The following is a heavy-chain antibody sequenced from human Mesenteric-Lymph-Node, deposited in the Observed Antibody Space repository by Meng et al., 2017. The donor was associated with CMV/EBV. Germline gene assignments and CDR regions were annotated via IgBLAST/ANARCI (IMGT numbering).Heavy chain of an antibody. CDR1: GGSISSSSYY. V-gene: IGHV4-39*01. CDR3: ARHSALLVTNFDY. CDR2: IYYSGSTY. J-gene: IGHJ4*02. Sequence: HLQRQGSGPGLVETSEYLSRTGPVSGGSISSSSYYWGWIRQPPGKGLEWIGYIYYSGSTYYYNPSLKTRVTISVDTSKNQFSLKLSSVTAADTAVYYCARHSALLVTNFDYWGQGTLVTVSS. D-gene: IGHD5-18*01.